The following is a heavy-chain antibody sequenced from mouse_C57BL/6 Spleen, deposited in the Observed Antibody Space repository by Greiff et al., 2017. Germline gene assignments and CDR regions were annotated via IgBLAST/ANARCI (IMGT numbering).Heavy chain of an antibody. J-gene: IGHJ2*01. Sequence: EVKLVESGGGLVQPGGSLKLSCAASGFTFSDYYMYWVRQTPEKRLEWVAYISNGGGSTYYPDTVKGRFTISRDNAKNTLYLQMSRLKSEDTAMYYCARQEGNYGGAFDYWGQGTTLTVSS. CDR1: GFTFSDYY. CDR2: ISNGGGST. CDR3: ARQEGNYGGAFDY. V-gene: IGHV5-12*01. D-gene: IGHD2-1*01.